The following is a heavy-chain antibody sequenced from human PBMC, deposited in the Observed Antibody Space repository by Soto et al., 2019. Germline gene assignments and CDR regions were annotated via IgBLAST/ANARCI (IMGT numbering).Heavy chain of an antibody. J-gene: IGHJ3*02. CDR3: ARELPGPDAFDI. Sequence: QVQLVQSGAEVKKPGSSVKVSCKASGGTFSSYAISSVRQAPGQGLEWMGGIIPIFGTANYAQKFQGRVTITADESTSTDYMELSSLRSEDTAVYYCARELPGPDAFDIWGQGTMVTVSS. V-gene: IGHV1-69*12. CDR2: IIPIFGTA. CDR1: GGTFSSYA.